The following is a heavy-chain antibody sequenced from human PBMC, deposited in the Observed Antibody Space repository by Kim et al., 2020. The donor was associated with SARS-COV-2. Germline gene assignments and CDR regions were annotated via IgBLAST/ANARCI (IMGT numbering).Heavy chain of an antibody. J-gene: IGHJ5*02. Sequence: SETLSLTCTVSGGSISSGGYYWSWIRQHPGKGLEWIGYIYYSGSTYYNPSLKSRVTISVDTSKNQFSLKLSSVTAADTAVYYCARVSGDYDFWSGYFHANWFDPWGQGTLVTVSS. CDR1: GGSISSGGYY. CDR2: IYYSGST. D-gene: IGHD3-3*01. V-gene: IGHV4-31*03. CDR3: ARVSGDYDFWSGYFHANWFDP.